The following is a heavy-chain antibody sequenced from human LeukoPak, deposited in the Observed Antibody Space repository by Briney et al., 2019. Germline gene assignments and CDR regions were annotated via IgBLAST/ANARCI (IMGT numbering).Heavy chain of an antibody. CDR1: GGSISSYY. J-gene: IGHJ6*02. CDR2: IYYSGST. Sequence: PSETLSLTCTVSGGSISSYYWSWIRQPPGKGLEWIGYIYYSGSTNYNPSLKSRVTISVDTSKNQFSLKVSSVTAADMAVYYCARVVLDSYYGMDVWGQGTTVTVSS. V-gene: IGHV4-59*01. CDR3: ARVVLDSYYGMDV. D-gene: IGHD2-8*02.